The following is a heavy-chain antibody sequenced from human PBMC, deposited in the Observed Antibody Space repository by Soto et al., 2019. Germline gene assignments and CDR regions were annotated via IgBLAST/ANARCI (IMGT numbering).Heavy chain of an antibody. CDR1: GYSFTSYW. D-gene: IGHD6-13*01. Sequence: RGESLKISCKGSGYSFTSYWIGWVRQMPGKGLEWMGIIYPGDSDTRYSPSFQGQVTISADKSISTAYLQWSSLKASDTAMYYCARTSAGGKYYYGMDVWDQGTTVTVSS. V-gene: IGHV5-51*01. CDR2: IYPGDSDT. J-gene: IGHJ6*02. CDR3: ARTSAGGKYYYGMDV.